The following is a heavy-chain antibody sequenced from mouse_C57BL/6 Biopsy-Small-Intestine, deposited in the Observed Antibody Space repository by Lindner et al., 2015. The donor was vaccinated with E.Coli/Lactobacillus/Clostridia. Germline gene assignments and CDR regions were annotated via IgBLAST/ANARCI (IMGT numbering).Heavy chain of an antibody. V-gene: IGHV5-17*01. CDR1: GFTFSDYG. Sequence: VQLQESGGGLVKPGGSLKLSCAASGFTFSDYGMHWVRQAPEKGLERVAYISSGSSTIYYADTVKGRFTISRDNAKNTLFLQMTSLRSEDTAMYYCAKDYYGSSYDYWGQGTTLTVSS. J-gene: IGHJ2*01. D-gene: IGHD1-1*01. CDR3: AKDYYGSSYDY. CDR2: ISSGSSTI.